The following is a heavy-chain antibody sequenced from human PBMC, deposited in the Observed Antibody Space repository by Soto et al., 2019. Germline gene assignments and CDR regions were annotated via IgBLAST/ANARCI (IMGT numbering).Heavy chain of an antibody. CDR2: VNPILSMS. D-gene: IGHD3-10*01. Sequence: QVQLVQSGAEVKRPGSSVKGSCKASGDTFSFYSINWVRQAPGLGLEWMGRVNPILSMSNYAQRFQGRVTMTADKSTSTAYMELSGLRSEDTAMYYCATSYGSGYRAFDYWGQGALVTVSS. J-gene: IGHJ4*02. CDR1: GDTFSFYS. CDR3: ATSYGSGYRAFDY. V-gene: IGHV1-69*04.